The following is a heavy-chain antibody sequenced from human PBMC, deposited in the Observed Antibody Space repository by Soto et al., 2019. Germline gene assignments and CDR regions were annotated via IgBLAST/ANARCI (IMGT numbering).Heavy chain of an antibody. CDR2: IWYDGSNK. Sequence: GGSMRLSCAACGFTFSSYGMHWVRQAPGKGLEWVAVIWYDGSNKYYADSVKGRFTISRDNSKNTLYLQMNSLRAEDTAVYYCARDRWLSDAFDIWGQGTMVTVSS. CDR3: ARDRWLSDAFDI. CDR1: GFTFSSYG. V-gene: IGHV3-33*01. D-gene: IGHD6-19*01. J-gene: IGHJ3*02.